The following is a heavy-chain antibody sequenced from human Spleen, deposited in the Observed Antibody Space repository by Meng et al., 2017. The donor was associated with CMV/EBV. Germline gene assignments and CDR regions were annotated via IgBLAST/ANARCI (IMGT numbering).Heavy chain of an antibody. Sequence: SETLSLTCTVSGGSSTNYYWSWIRQPPGKGLEWIGYVYYSGTTNYNPSLKSRVTMSVDRSKNQFSLKLNSVTAADTAIYYCARGSTSWGDVWGQGTTVTVSS. V-gene: IGHV4-59*01. CDR1: GGSSTNYY. CDR3: ARGSTSWGDV. D-gene: IGHD2-2*01. J-gene: IGHJ6*02. CDR2: VYYSGTT.